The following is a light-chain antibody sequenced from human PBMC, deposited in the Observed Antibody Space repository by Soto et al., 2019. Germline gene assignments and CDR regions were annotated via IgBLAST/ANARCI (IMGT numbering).Light chain of an antibody. CDR2: GAS. CDR1: QSISSN. CDR3: QQYNDWPHWT. J-gene: IGKJ1*01. Sequence: EIVMTQSPATLSVSPGERATLSCRASQSISSNLSWYQHKPGQAPGLLIYGASFRATGVPARFSGSGSGTEFTLTISSLQSEDSAIYYCQQYNDWPHWTFGQGTKVDIK. V-gene: IGKV3-15*01.